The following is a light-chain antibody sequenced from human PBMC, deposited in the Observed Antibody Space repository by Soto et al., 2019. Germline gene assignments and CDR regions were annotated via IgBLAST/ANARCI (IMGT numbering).Light chain of an antibody. CDR1: QSVSSY. CDR3: QQRSNWPPLT. Sequence: EIVLTQPPATPSLSPGERATLSCRVSQSVSSYLAWYQQKPGQAPRLLIYDASNRATGIPARFSGSGSGTDFTLTISSLEPEDFAVYYCQQRSNWPPLTFGGGTKVDIK. J-gene: IGKJ4*01. CDR2: DAS. V-gene: IGKV3-11*01.